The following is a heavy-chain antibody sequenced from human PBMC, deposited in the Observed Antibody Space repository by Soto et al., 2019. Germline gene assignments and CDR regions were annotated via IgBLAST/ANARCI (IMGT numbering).Heavy chain of an antibody. Sequence: GASVKVSCKASGYTFTSHAIHWVRQAPGQRPEWLGWINAGTGNTRYSQKFEVRVTISMDTSANTSYMEMNSLTSEDTAVYYCARRRAHRRDYYYGMDVWGQGTTVTFYS. CDR1: GYTFTSHA. CDR2: INAGTGNT. J-gene: IGHJ6*02. CDR3: ARRRAHRRDYYYGMDV. V-gene: IGHV1-3*01.